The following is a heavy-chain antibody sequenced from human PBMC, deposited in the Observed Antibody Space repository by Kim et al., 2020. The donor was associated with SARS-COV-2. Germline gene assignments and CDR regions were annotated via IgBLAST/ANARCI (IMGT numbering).Heavy chain of an antibody. CDR2: N. V-gene: IGHV4-39*01. D-gene: IGHD5-12*01. J-gene: IGHJ4*02. CDR3: ASEGDGYNVGY. Sequence: NYYNPSLKSRVTISVDTYKNQFSLKLSSVTAADTAVYYWASEGDGYNVGYWGQGTLVTVSS.